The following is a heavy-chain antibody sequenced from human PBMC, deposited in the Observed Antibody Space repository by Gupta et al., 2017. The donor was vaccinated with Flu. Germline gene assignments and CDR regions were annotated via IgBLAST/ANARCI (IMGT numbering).Heavy chain of an antibody. J-gene: IGHJ6*02. Sequence: QVQLVESGGGVVQPGRSLRLSCAASGFTFSSYGMHWVSQAPGKGLEWVAVIWYDGSNKYYADSVKGRFTISRDNSKNTLYLQMNSLRAEDTAVYYCARDDIPTVGYGMDVWGQGTTVTVSS. CDR2: IWYDGSNK. CDR1: GFTFSSYG. CDR3: ARDDIPTVGYGMDV. D-gene: IGHD3-9*01. V-gene: IGHV3-33*01.